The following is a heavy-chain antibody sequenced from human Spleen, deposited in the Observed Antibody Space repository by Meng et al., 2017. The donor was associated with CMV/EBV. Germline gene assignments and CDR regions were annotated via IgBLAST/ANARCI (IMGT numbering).Heavy chain of an antibody. CDR3: ASSSDIYYYFDY. Sequence: SCEAFGFTVSSKYMSWVRQAPGKGLEWVAVISYDGSNKYYADSVKGRFTISRDNSKNTLYLQMNSLRAEDTAVYYCASSSDIYYYFDYWGQGTLVTVSS. V-gene: IGHV3-30*03. CDR1: GFTVSSKY. D-gene: IGHD1-26*01. J-gene: IGHJ4*02. CDR2: ISYDGSNK.